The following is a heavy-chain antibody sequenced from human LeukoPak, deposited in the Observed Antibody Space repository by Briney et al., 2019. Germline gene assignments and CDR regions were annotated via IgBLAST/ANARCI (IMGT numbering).Heavy chain of an antibody. V-gene: IGHV3-30*18. CDR2: ISYDGSNK. CDR3: AKDPYTSCPRCGPGDY. D-gene: IGHD2-2*01. J-gene: IGHJ4*02. CDR1: GFTFSSYG. Sequence: GRSLRLSCAASGFTFSSYGMHWVRQAPGKGLEWVAVISYDGSNKYYAGSVKGRFTISRDNSKNTLYLQMNSLRAEDTAVYYCAKDPYTSCPRCGPGDYWGQGTLVTVSS.